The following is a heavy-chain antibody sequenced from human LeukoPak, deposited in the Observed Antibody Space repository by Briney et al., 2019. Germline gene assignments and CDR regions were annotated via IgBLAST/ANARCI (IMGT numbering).Heavy chain of an antibody. D-gene: IGHD6-13*01. CDR3: ARLRSAAGTGFDY. Sequence: PSETLSLTCAVYGGSFSGYYWSWIRQPPGKGLEWIGEINHSGSTNYNPSLKSRVTISADTSKNQFSLKLSSVTAADTAVYYCARLRSAAGTGFDYWGQGTLVTVSS. CDR2: INHSGST. V-gene: IGHV4-34*01. J-gene: IGHJ4*02. CDR1: GGSFSGYY.